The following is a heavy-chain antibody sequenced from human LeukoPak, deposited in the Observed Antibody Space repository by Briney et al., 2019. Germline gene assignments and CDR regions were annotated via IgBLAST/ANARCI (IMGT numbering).Heavy chain of an antibody. D-gene: IGHD3-22*01. CDR3: ARRGGTNYYDSSGYFDY. V-gene: IGHV4-4*09. CDR1: GGSISSYY. CDR2: IYTSGST. Sequence: SETLSLTCTVSGGSISSYYWSWIRQPPGKGLEWIGYIYTSGSTNYNPSLKSRVTISVDTSKNQFSLKLSSVTAADTAVYYCARRGGTNYYDSSGYFDYWGQGTLVTVSS. J-gene: IGHJ4*02.